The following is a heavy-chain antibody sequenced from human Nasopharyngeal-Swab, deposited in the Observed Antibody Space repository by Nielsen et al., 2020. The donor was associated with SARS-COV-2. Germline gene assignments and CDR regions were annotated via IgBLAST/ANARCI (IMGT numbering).Heavy chain of an antibody. V-gene: IGHV5-51*01. CDR2: IYPGDSDT. CDR1: GYSFTSYW. D-gene: IGHD6-19*01. J-gene: IGHJ3*02. Sequence: GESLKISCKGSGYSFTSYWIGWVRQMPGKGLEWMGIIYPGDSDTRYSPSFQGRVTISADKSISTAYLQWSSLKASDTAMYYCARPLKQWLGGDAFDIWGQGTMVTVSS. CDR3: ARPLKQWLGGDAFDI.